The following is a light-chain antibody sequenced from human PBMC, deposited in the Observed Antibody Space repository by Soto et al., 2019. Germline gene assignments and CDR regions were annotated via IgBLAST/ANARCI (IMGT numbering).Light chain of an antibody. CDR2: DAS. CDR1: QSISSW. J-gene: IGKJ1*01. V-gene: IGKV1-5*01. Sequence: QMTQTTATLSASVGDRVTITCWASQSISSWLAWYQQKPGKAPKLLIYDASSLESGVPSRFSGSGSGTEFTLTISSLQPDDFATYYCQQDNSDPSTFCQWPKVHIK. CDR3: QQDNSDPST.